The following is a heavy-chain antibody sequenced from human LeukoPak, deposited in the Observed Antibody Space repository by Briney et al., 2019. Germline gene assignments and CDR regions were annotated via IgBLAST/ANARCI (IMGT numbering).Heavy chain of an antibody. CDR1: GYTFTSYY. CDR3: ARDRSGFGELLTPGYFDY. Sequence: ASVKVSCKASGYTFTSYYMHWVRQAPGQGLEWMGIINPSGGSTSYAQKFQGRVTMTRVASTSTVYMELSSLRSEDTAVYYCARDRSGFGELLTPGYFDYWGQGTLVTVSS. D-gene: IGHD3-10*01. J-gene: IGHJ4*02. V-gene: IGHV1-46*01. CDR2: INPSGGST.